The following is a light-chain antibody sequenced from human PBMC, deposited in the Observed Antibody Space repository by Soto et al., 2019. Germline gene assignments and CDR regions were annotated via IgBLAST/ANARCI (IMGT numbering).Light chain of an antibody. J-gene: IGLJ2*01. CDR2: DVS. Sequence: QSALTQPASVSGSPGQSITISCTGTSSDDGGYNYVSWYQQHPGKAPKLMIYDVSNRPSGVSNRFSGSKSGNTASLTISGLQAEDEADYYCSSYTISSTLVVFGGGTKLTVL. CDR3: SSYTISSTLVV. CDR1: SSDDGGYNY. V-gene: IGLV2-14*01.